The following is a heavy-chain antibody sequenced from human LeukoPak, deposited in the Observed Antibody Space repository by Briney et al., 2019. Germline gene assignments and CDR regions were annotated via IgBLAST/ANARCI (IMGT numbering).Heavy chain of an antibody. CDR2: IYTSGST. J-gene: IGHJ4*02. Sequence: PSETLSLTCTVSGGSISSGSYYWSWIRQPAGKGLEWIGRIYTSGSTNYNPSLKSRVTISVDTSKNQFSLKLSSVTAADTAVYYYATYGTIAARPFDYWGQGTLVTVSS. CDR3: ATYGTIAARPFDY. CDR1: GGSISSGSYY. V-gene: IGHV4-61*02. D-gene: IGHD6-6*01.